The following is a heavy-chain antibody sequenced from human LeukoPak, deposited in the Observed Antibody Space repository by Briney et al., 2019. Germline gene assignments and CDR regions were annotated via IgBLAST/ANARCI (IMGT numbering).Heavy chain of an antibody. Sequence: ASVNISCKASGYTFSDYYIQWVQQVPGKGLEWMGRVDPEDGKTVYAEKFQDRVIITADTSTDTAYMEVTRLRSEDTAMYYCATGRESSASYWALGWFDPWGQGTLVTVSS. CDR2: VDPEDGKT. V-gene: IGHV1-69-2*01. CDR1: GYTFSDYY. J-gene: IGHJ5*02. CDR3: ATGRESSASYWALGWFDP. D-gene: IGHD6-19*01.